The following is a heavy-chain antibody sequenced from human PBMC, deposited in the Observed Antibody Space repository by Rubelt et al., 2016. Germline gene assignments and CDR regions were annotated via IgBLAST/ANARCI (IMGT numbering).Heavy chain of an antibody. Sequence: QVQLVQSGAEVKKPGASVKVSCKASGYTFTSYALHWVRQAPGQRLEWMGWINAGNGNTKYSQKFQGRVTITRDTSASTAYMELSSLRFEDTAVYYCARTHAYSYDSTGYNYDYWGQGTLVTVSS. D-gene: IGHD3-22*01. CDR3: ARTHAYSYDSTGYNYDY. CDR1: GYTFTSYA. J-gene: IGHJ4*02. V-gene: IGHV1-3*01. CDR2: INAGNGNT.